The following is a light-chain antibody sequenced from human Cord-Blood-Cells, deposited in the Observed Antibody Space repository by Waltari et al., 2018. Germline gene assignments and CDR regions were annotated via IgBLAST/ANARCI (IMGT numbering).Light chain of an antibody. V-gene: IGLV6-57*03. Sequence: NFLLTQPHSVSESPGKTVTTYCTRSRGSIANNYAHWYQHRPGSAPTTVIYEDNRRPSGLPYRFSGSIDRSSMSASLTISGLRTEDEADYYCQSYDSSNHWVFGGGTKLTVL. CDR3: QSYDSSNHWV. CDR2: EDN. CDR1: RGSIANNY. J-gene: IGLJ3*02.